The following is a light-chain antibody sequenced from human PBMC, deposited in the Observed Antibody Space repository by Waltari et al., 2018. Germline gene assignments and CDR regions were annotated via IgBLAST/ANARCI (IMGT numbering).Light chain of an antibody. V-gene: IGKV1-33*01. CDR1: HDISNY. CDR3: QQFDNLVYT. J-gene: IGKJ2*01. Sequence: DIQMTQSPSSLSASVGDRVTITCQASHDISNYLNWYQQKPGKAPKLLIYHASNLETGVPSRFSGSGSGTDFSFTSSLQPEDIATYYCQQFDNLVYTFGQGTKLEIK. CDR2: HAS.